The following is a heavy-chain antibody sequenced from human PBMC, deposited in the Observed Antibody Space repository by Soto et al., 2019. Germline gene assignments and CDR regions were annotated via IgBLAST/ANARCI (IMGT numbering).Heavy chain of an antibody. CDR2: ISNDGSDK. Sequence: QVQLVESGGGVVQPGRSLRLSCAASGFTFNNYGMHWVRQAPGKGLEWVAVISNDGSDKYYADSVKGRLTISRDNSKNTVYLQMISLSAVDTAVYYCAKDQGIAASHGIDWGQGTMVTVSS. J-gene: IGHJ3*01. CDR1: GFTFNNYG. D-gene: IGHD6-13*01. V-gene: IGHV3-30*18. CDR3: AKDQGIAASHGID.